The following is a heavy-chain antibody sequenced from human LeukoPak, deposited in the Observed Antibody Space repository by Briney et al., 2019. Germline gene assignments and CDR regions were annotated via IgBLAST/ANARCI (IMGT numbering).Heavy chain of an antibody. CDR1: GGTFSSYA. V-gene: IGHV1-69*13. D-gene: IGHD3-10*01. Sequence: ASVKVSCKAPGGTFSSYAISWVRQAPGQGLECMGGIIPIFGTANYAQKFQGRVTITADESTSTAYMELSSLRSEDTAVYYCARRLRYGSGSYFDYWGQGTLVTVSS. CDR2: IIPIFGTA. J-gene: IGHJ4*02. CDR3: ARRLRYGSGSYFDY.